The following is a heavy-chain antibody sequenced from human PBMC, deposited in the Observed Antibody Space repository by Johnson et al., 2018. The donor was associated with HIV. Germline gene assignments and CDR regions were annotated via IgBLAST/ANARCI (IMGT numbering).Heavy chain of an antibody. CDR3: TTDGWELLHFRAKTPDAFDI. CDR1: GFTFTNAW. Sequence: VQLVESGGGLVKPGGSLRLSCAASGFTFTNAWMSWVRQAPGKGLEWVGRIKSKTDGGTTDYAAPVKGRFTISRDDSKNTLYLQMNSLKTEDTAAYYCTTDGWELLHFRAKTPDAFDIWGQGTMVTVSS. V-gene: IGHV3-15*01. CDR2: IKSKTDGGTT. J-gene: IGHJ3*02. D-gene: IGHD1-26*01.